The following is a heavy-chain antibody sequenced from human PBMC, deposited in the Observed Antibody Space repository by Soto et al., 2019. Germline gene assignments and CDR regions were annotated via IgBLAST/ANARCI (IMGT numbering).Heavy chain of an antibody. CDR1: GGSISSSTYY. CDR3: ARRGLATNWNDVRLDS. V-gene: IGHV4-39*07. CDR2: IYYSGST. D-gene: IGHD1-1*01. Sequence: SETLSHTCTGSGGSISSSTYYWIWIRQPAGKGLEWIGGIYYSGSTYYNPSLNSRVTISADKSINTAYLQWSSLTASDTAMYYCARRGLATNWNDVRLDSWGQGTLVTVSS. J-gene: IGHJ4*02.